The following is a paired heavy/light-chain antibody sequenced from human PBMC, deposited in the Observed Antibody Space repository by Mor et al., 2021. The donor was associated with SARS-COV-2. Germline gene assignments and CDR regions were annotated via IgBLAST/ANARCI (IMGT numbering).Heavy chain of an antibody. V-gene: IGHV1-18*04. Sequence: QVQLVQSGAEVKKPGASVKVSCKASGYTFTSYGISWVRQAPGQGLEWMGWISAYNGNTNYAQKLQGRVTMTTDTSTSTAYMELRSLRSDDTAVYYCARDGNSDFWSGYSYYYYYYGMDVWGQGTTVTVSS. CDR1: GYTFTSYG. CDR3: ARDGNSDFWSGYSYYYYYYGMDV. D-gene: IGHD3-3*01. CDR2: ISAYNGNT. J-gene: IGHJ6*02.
Light chain of an antibody. CDR2: GAS. V-gene: IGKV3-20*01. CDR1: QSVSSSY. CDR3: QQYGSSPHEVT. J-gene: IGKJ3*01. Sequence: EIVLTQSPGTLSLSPGERATLSCRASQSVSSSYLAWYQQKPGQAPRLLIYGASSRATGIPDRFSGSGSGTDFTLTISRLEPEDFAVYYCQQYGSSPHEVTFGPGTKVDIK.